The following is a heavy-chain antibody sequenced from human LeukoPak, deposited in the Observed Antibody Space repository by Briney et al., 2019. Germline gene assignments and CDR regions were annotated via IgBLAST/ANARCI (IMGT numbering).Heavy chain of an antibody. Sequence: GGSLRLSCAASGFTFRDYTMNWVRQAPGKGLEWVANINEDGSYKYHADSVKGRLTISRDNAKNSLYLQMNSLRAEDTAVYYCARDATRGGDNDYWGQGTRVIVSS. CDR2: INEDGSYK. J-gene: IGHJ4*02. D-gene: IGHD2-21*02. CDR1: GFTFRDYT. CDR3: ARDATRGGDNDY. V-gene: IGHV3-7*01.